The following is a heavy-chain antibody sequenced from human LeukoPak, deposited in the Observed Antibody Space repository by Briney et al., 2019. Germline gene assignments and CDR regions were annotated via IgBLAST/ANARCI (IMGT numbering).Heavy chain of an antibody. V-gene: IGHV3-23*01. Sequence: PGGSLRLSCGALGFTFSSYAMSWVRQAPGKGLEWVSSISGSGENTHYADSVKGRFTIHRATSKNTPNRKRNSRRAQDTAVYYCPKHPPPYYGSGYYYPGHFDHLDYWGQGTLVTVSS. CDR3: PKHPPPYYGSGYYYPGHFDHLDY. J-gene: IGHJ4*02. CDR2: ISGSGENT. CDR1: GFTFSSYA. D-gene: IGHD3-22*01.